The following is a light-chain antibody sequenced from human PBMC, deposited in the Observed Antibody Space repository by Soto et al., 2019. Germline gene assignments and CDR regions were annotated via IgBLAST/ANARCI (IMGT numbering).Light chain of an antibody. CDR3: GTWDTSLSACV. J-gene: IGLJ3*02. CDR2: DNT. V-gene: IGLV1-51*01. CDR1: SSNIGDSY. Sequence: QSVLTQPPSVSAAPGQTVSISCSGSSSNIGDSYVSWYQQLPGTAPKLLIYDNTKRPSGIPDRFSGSKSGTSATLGITGLQTGDEADYYCGTWDTSLSACVFGGGTQLTVL.